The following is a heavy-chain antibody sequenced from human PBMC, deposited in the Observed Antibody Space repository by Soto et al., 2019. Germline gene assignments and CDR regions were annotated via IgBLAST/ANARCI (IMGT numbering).Heavy chain of an antibody. Sequence: SETLSLTSTVSGGSISSGGYYWSWIRQHPGKGLEWIGYIYYSGSTYYNPSLKSRVTISVDTSKNQFSLKLSSVTAADTAVYYCARGVVTTVTTNYYYGMDVWGQGTTVTVSS. CDR2: IYYSGST. D-gene: IGHD4-17*01. V-gene: IGHV4-31*03. J-gene: IGHJ6*02. CDR1: GGSISSGGYY. CDR3: ARGVVTTVTTNYYYGMDV.